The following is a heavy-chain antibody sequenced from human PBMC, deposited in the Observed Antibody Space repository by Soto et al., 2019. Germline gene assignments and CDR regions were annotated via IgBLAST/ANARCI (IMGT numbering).Heavy chain of an antibody. CDR2: FDPADGET. J-gene: IGHJ4*02. D-gene: IGHD6-19*01. Sequence: QVQLVQSGADVRKPGASVKVSCKVSGYTLTELSMHWVRQGPGKGLEWMGSFDPADGETIYSQKFQGRVTMTADTSTDTAYMELSSLRSEDTAVYFCATGITVAGDWGQGTLVTVSS. CDR1: GYTLTELS. CDR3: ATGITVAGD. V-gene: IGHV1-24*01.